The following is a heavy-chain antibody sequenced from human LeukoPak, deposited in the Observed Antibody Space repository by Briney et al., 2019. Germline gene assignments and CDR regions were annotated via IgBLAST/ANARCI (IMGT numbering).Heavy chain of an antibody. CDR2: ISYDGSNK. D-gene: IGHD5-18*01. V-gene: IGHV3-30*18. CDR1: GFXFSSYG. CDR3: AKQGTAMVRAYFDY. J-gene: IGHJ4*02. Sequence: GGSLRLSCAASGFXFSSYGMHWVRQAPGEGLEWVAVISYDGSNKYYADSVKGRFTISRDNSTSRLYLQMNSLRAEETAVYYGAKQGTAMVRAYFDYWGQGTLVTVSS.